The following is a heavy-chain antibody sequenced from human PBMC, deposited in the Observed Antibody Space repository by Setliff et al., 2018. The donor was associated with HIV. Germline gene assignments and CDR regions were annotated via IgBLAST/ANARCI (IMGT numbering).Heavy chain of an antibody. CDR3: ARDKGYYYMDV. CDR1: GDSITSNSYY. J-gene: IGHJ6*03. Sequence: PSETLSLTCTVSGDSITSNSYYWGWIRQSPGKGLEWIGTMHHSGSTYYNPSLKSRVAIFIDTSKNQFSLRLSSVTAADTAVYYCARDKGYYYMDVWGKVITVTVSS. V-gene: IGHV4-39*07. CDR2: MHHSGST.